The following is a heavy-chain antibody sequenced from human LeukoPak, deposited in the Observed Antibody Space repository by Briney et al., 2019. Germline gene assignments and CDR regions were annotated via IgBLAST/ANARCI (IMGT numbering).Heavy chain of an antibody. CDR1: GYTFTGYC. D-gene: IGHD6-19*01. Sequence: ASVKVSCKASGYTFTGYCMHWVRQAPGQGLEWMGWINPNSGGTNYAQKFQGRVTMTRDTSISTAYMELSRLRSDDTAVYYCARGDSSGHPPLDYWGQGTLVTVSS. V-gene: IGHV1-2*02. CDR2: INPNSGGT. CDR3: ARGDSSGHPPLDY. J-gene: IGHJ4*02.